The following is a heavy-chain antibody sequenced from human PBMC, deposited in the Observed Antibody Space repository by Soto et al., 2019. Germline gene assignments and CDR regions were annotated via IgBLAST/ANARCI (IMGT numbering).Heavy chain of an antibody. J-gene: IGHJ4*02. Sequence: QVPLVESGGGVVQPGRSLRLSCAASGFTFSSYGMHWVRQAPGKGLEWVAVISYDGSNKYYADSVKGRFTISRDNSKNTLYLRMNSLRAEDTAVYYCAKGSTAMTYFDYWGQGTLVTVSS. V-gene: IGHV3-30*18. CDR1: GFTFSSYG. D-gene: IGHD5-18*01. CDR2: ISYDGSNK. CDR3: AKGSTAMTYFDY.